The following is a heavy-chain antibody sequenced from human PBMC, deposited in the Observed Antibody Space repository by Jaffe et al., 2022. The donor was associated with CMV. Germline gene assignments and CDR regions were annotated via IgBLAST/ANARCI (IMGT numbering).Heavy chain of an antibody. V-gene: IGHV5-51*01. D-gene: IGHD3-3*01. CDR3: ARHLEPDDFWSGYYTNFDY. J-gene: IGHJ4*02. CDR1: GYSFTSYW. Sequence: EVQLVQSGAEVKKPGESLKISCKGSGYSFTSYWIGWVRQMPGKGLEWMGIIYPGDSDTRYSPSFQGQVTISADKSISTAYLQWSSLKASDTAMYYCARHLEPDDFWSGYYTNFDYWGQGTLVTVSS. CDR2: IYPGDSDT.